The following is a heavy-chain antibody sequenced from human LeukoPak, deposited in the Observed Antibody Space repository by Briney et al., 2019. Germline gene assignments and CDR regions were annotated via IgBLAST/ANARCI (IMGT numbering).Heavy chain of an antibody. V-gene: IGHV4-59*12. J-gene: IGHJ4*02. D-gene: IGHD3-10*01. CDR3: ARLAGIWFGELLYFDY. Sequence: SETLSLTCTVSGGSISPYYWTWIRHPPGKRLEWLGDIYYTGSTNYNPSLKNRVTISVDTSKNQFSLKLSSVTAADTAVYYCARLAGIWFGELLYFDYWGQGTLVTVSS. CDR1: GGSISPYY. CDR2: IYYTGST.